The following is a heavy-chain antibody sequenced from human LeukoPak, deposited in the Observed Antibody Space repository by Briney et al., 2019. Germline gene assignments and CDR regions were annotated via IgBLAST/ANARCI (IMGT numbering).Heavy chain of an antibody. Sequence: PSETLSLTCTVSGYSISSGYYWGWIRQPPGKGLEWIGSIYHSGSTYYNPSLKSRVTISVDTSKNQFSLKLSSVTAVDTAVYYCASQNRVFRIDYWGQGTLVTVSS. CDR1: GYSISSGYY. D-gene: IGHD1-14*01. CDR2: IYHSGST. CDR3: ASQNRVFRIDY. J-gene: IGHJ4*02. V-gene: IGHV4-38-2*02.